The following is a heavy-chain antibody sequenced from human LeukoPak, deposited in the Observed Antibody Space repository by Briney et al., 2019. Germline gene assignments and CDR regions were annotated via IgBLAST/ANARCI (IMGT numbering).Heavy chain of an antibody. V-gene: IGHV1-18*01. CDR2: ISAYNGNT. J-gene: IGHJ3*02. CDR3: ARDMGDAIVVVPAAIGAFDI. CDR1: GYTFTSYG. D-gene: IGHD2-2*01. Sequence: ASVKVSCKASGYTFTSYGISWVRQAPGQGLEWMGWISAYNGNTNYAQKLQGRVTMTTDTSTSTAYMELRSLRSDDTAVYYCARDMGDAIVVVPAAIGAFDIWGQGTMVTVSS.